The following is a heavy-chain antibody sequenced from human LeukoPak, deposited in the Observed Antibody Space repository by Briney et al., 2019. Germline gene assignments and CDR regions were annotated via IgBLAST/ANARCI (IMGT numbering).Heavy chain of an antibody. V-gene: IGHV3-9*01. CDR3: AKDYGYSSSWYDY. J-gene: IGHJ4*02. CDR2: ISWNSASV. CDR1: GFTFDGYG. Sequence: PGGSLRLSCEASGFTFDGYGMHWVRQAPGKGLEWVSTISWNSASVGYVDSVKGRFTISRDNAKKTLYLQMDSLRPEDTALYYCAKDYGYSSSWYDYWGQGTLVTVSS. D-gene: IGHD6-13*01.